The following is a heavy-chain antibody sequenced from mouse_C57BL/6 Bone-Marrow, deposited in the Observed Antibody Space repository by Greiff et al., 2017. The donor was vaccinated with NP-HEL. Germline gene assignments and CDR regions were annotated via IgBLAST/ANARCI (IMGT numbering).Heavy chain of an antibody. V-gene: IGHV1-61*01. D-gene: IGHD1-1*01. CDR1: GYTFTSYW. J-gene: IGHJ3*01. CDR3: ARSSYYYGSSRDWFAY. CDR2: IYPSDSET. Sequence: QVQLQQPGAELVRPGSSVKLSCKASGYTFTSYWMDWVKKRPGQGLEWIGNIYPSDSETNYNQKFKNKATLTVDKSSSTAYMQLSSLTSEDSAVYYCARSSYYYGSSRDWFAYWGQGTLVTVSA.